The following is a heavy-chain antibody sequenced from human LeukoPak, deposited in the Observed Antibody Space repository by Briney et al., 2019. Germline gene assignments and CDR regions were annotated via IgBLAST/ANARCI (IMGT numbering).Heavy chain of an antibody. D-gene: IGHD3-9*01. Sequence: GGSLRLSCAASGFTFSDAWMSWVRQAPGKGLEWVGHIKSETDGGTTDYAAPVKGRFTISRDDSKNTLYLQMNSLKTEDTAVYYCTTLGLTGYYAFDYWGQGSLVTVSS. CDR1: GFTFSDAW. V-gene: IGHV3-15*01. CDR2: IKSETDGGTT. CDR3: TTLGLTGYYAFDY. J-gene: IGHJ4*02.